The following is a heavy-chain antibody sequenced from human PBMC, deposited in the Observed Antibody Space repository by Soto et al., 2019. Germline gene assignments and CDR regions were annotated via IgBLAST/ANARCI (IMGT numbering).Heavy chain of an antibody. CDR2: LSITGTSI. Sequence: PGGSLRLSCAASGFTFNNYHMNWVRQAPGKGLEWISSLSITGTSIYYADSVNGRFTISRDNAKNSLYLQMNSLRDEDTAVYYCARETSSRAYGMDVWGQGTTVTVSS. J-gene: IGHJ6*02. V-gene: IGHV3-48*02. CDR1: GFTFNNYH. CDR3: ARETSSRAYGMDV. D-gene: IGHD2-2*01.